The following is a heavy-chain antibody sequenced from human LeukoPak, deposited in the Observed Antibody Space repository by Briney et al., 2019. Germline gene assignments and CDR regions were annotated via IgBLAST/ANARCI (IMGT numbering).Heavy chain of an antibody. CDR3: ARQKSLRGSEVFDP. D-gene: IGHD3-10*01. V-gene: IGHV1-69*13. CDR1: GGTFSSYA. J-gene: IGHJ5*02. CDR2: IIPIFGTA. Sequence: WASVKVSCKASGGTFSSYAISWVRQAPGQGLEWMGGIIPIFGTANYAQKFQGRVTITADESTSTAYMELSSLRSEDTAVYYCARQKSLRGSEVFDPWGQGTLVTVSS.